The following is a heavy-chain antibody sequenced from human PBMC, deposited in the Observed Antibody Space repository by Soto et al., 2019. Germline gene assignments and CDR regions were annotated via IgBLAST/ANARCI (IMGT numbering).Heavy chain of an antibody. Sequence: QVQLVQSGAEVKKPGSSVKVSCKASGGTFSSYAISWVRQAPGQGLEWMGGIIPIFGTANYAQKFQGRVTITADESTSTAYMELSSLRSEDTAVYYCARAPGYCSGGSCYLGPSALSWGQGTLVTVSS. J-gene: IGHJ4*02. CDR3: ARAPGYCSGGSCYLGPSALS. CDR1: GGTFSSYA. CDR2: IIPIFGTA. V-gene: IGHV1-69*01. D-gene: IGHD2-15*01.